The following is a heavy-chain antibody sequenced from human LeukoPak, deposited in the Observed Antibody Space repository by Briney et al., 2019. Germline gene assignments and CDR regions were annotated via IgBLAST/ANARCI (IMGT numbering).Heavy chain of an antibody. J-gene: IGHJ4*02. CDR1: GFTFSSYA. V-gene: IGHV3-30-3*01. CDR2: ISYDGTNK. CDR3: ASAVAGNTLLDF. Sequence: PGRSLRLSCAASGFTFSSYALHWVRQAPGKGLEWVGLISYDGTNKYYADSVKGRFTISRDSSKNTLYLQMNSLRTEGTAVYYCASAVAGNTLLDFWGQGTLVTVSS. D-gene: IGHD6-19*01.